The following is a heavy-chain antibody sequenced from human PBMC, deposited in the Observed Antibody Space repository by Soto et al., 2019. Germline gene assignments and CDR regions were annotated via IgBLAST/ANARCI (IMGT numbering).Heavy chain of an antibody. D-gene: IGHD3-22*01. CDR3: ARRYYPLDY. V-gene: IGHV1-18*01. CDR1: GYTFASYG. CDR2: ISAYNGNT. Sequence: QVQLVQAGAEVQEPGASVKVSCKASGYTFASYGITWVRQAPGQGLEWMGWISAYNGNTNYAQKLQGRVTMNTDTSTSTTNMELSSRRSDDTAVSYYARRYYPLDYWGQGTLVTVSS. J-gene: IGHJ4*02.